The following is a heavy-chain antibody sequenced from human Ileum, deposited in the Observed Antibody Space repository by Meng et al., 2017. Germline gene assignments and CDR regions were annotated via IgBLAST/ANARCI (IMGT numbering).Heavy chain of an antibody. Sequence: QLRLVEAVGGGVQTWRSLRLSCVGSRYIFSSRGMHWVRQAPGKGLEWVAAIWYDGSKKLYGDSVKGRFTISRDDSKNTLYLEMNGLRVEDTAVYFCATDIGVTNYLLDFWGQGTLVTVSS. CDR2: IWYDGSKK. J-gene: IGHJ4*02. V-gene: IGHV3-33*01. CDR1: RYIFSSRG. CDR3: ATDIGVTNYLLDF. D-gene: IGHD5-12*01.